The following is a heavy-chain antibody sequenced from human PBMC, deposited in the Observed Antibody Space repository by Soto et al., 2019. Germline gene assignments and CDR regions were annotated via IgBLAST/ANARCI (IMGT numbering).Heavy chain of an antibody. Sequence: GESLKISCAASGFTFSSYGMHWVRQAPGKGLEWVAVISYDGSNKYYADSVKGRFTISRDNSKNTLYLQMNSLRAEDTAVYYCARSYIAAAGTGPNDYWGQGTLVTVSS. CDR3: ARSYIAAAGTGPNDY. CDR1: GFTFSSYG. CDR2: ISYDGSNK. V-gene: IGHV3-30*03. D-gene: IGHD6-13*01. J-gene: IGHJ4*02.